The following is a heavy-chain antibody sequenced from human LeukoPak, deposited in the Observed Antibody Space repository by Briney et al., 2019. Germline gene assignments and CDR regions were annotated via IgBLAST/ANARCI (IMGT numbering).Heavy chain of an antibody. CDR1: GSRFTSYW. CDR3: ARLQGSGYLDY. Sequence: GGSRQISGQCSGSRFTSYWIGGARPMPGKGLEWMGIIYPGYSDTRYSTSFQGQVTISADKAISTAYRQWSSLKASDTAMYYCARLQGSGYLDYWGQGTLVTVSS. J-gene: IGHJ4*02. V-gene: IGHV5-51*01. D-gene: IGHD3-3*01. CDR2: IYPGYSDT.